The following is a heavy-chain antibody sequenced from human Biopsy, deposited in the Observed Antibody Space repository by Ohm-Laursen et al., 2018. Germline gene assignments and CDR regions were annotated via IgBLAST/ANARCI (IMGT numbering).Heavy chain of an antibody. CDR1: GGYINNYY. Sequence: GTLSLTCNVSGGYINNYYWSWIRQPPGHGLEWIWRFYPGGSPNYNPSLKIRVTLSTDTSETQFSLRLSSVTAADTAVYYCARQDGYLGYEYWGQGALVTVSS. CDR3: ARQDGYLGYEY. V-gene: IGHV4-59*08. D-gene: IGHD5-24*01. CDR2: FYPGGSP. J-gene: IGHJ4*02.